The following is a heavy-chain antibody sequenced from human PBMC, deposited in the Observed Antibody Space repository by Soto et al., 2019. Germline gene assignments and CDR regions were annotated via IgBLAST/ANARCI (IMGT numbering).Heavy chain of an antibody. CDR3: VRGGRGYTRDDVFDI. Sequence: EVQLVESGGGLVKPGGSLRLSSVDSGFTFSSYSMNWVRQAPGKGLEWVSSISAYSSPIFYADSVKGRFTISRDNAKNSLYLQMNSLRAGDTAVYYCVRGGRGYTRDDVFDIWGQGTMVTVSS. CDR1: GFTFSSYS. J-gene: IGHJ3*02. CDR2: ISAYSSPI. V-gene: IGHV3-21*06. D-gene: IGHD2-2*02.